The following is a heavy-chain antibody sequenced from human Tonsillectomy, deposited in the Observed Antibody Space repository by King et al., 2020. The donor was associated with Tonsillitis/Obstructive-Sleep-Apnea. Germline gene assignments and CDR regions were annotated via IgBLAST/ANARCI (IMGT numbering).Heavy chain of an antibody. V-gene: IGHV4-59*01. CDR1: GGSISSYY. CDR2: IYYSGST. CDR3: ARYGSWYGNFDL. D-gene: IGHD6-13*01. Sequence: MQLQESGPGLVKPSETLSLTCTVSGGSISSYYWSWIRQPPGKGLEWIGYIYYSGSTNYNPSLKSRVTISVDTSKNQFSLKLSSVTAADTAVYYCARYGSWYGNFDLWGRGTLVTVSS. J-gene: IGHJ2*01.